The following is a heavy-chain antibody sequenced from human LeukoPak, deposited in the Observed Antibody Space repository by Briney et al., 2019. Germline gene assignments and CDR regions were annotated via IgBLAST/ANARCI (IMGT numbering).Heavy chain of an antibody. CDR1: GFTFSNAW. J-gene: IGHJ4*02. CDR2: IKSKTDGGTT. Sequence: GSLRLSCAASGFTFSNAWMSWVRQAPGKGLEWVGRIKSKTDGGTTDYAAPVKGRFTISRDDSKNTLYLQMNSLKTEDTAVYYCTTEWAPETVAGTLYFDYWGQGTLVTVSS. D-gene: IGHD6-19*01. V-gene: IGHV3-15*01. CDR3: TTEWAPETVAGTLYFDY.